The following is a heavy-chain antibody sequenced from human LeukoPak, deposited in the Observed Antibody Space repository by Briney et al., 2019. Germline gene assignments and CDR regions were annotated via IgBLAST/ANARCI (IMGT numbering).Heavy chain of an antibody. D-gene: IGHD3-10*02. CDR3: ARGPELLRSVMDV. V-gene: IGHV1-24*01. J-gene: IGHJ6*02. Sequence: AASVKVSCKASGYTLTELSMHWVRQAPGKGLEWMGGFDPEDGETIYAQKFQGRVTMTEDTSTDTAYMELSSLRSEDTAVYYCARGPELLRSVMDVWGQGTTVTVSS. CDR2: FDPEDGET. CDR1: GYTLTELS.